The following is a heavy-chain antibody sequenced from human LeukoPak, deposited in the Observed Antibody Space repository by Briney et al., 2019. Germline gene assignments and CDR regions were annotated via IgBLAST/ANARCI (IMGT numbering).Heavy chain of an antibody. V-gene: IGHV3-7*01. Sequence: GGSLRLSCAASGFTFSNYWMTWVRQAPEKGLEWVANINQDGRATFYEDSVKGRFTISRDNAENSLYLQMNSLRAEDTAVYYCARDVGYNRFDQWGQGTLVTVSS. CDR2: INQDGRAT. D-gene: IGHD5-24*01. CDR3: ARDVGYNRFDQ. J-gene: IGHJ4*02. CDR1: GFTFSNYW.